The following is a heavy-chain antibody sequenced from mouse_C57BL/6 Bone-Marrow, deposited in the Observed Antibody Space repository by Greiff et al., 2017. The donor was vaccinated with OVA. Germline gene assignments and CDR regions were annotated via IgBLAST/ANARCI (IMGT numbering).Heavy chain of an antibody. V-gene: IGHV3-6*01. D-gene: IGHD1-1*01. J-gene: IGHJ1*03. CDR2: ISYDGSN. CDR3: ARRYGSSYWYFDV. CDR1: GYSITSGYY. Sequence: EVHLVESGPGLVKPSQSLSLTCSVTGYSITSGYYWNWIRQFPGNKLEWMGYISYDGSNNYNPSLKNRISITRDTSKNQFFLKLNSVTTEDTATYYCARRYGSSYWYFDVWGTGTTVTVSS.